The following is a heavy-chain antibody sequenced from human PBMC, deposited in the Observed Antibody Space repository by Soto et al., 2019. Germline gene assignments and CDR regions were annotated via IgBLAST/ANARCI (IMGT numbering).Heavy chain of an antibody. CDR2: ISYDGSNK. V-gene: IGHV3-30*18. J-gene: IGHJ6*03. D-gene: IGHD5-12*01. CDR3: AKDPRAYSGYDFYYYYYYMDV. Sequence: PGGSLRLSCAASGFTFSSYGMHWVRQAPGKGLEWVAVISYDGSNKYYADSVKGRFTISRDNSKNTLYLQMNSLRAEDTAVYYCAKDPRAYSGYDFYYYYYYMDVWGKGTTVTVSS. CDR1: GFTFSSYG.